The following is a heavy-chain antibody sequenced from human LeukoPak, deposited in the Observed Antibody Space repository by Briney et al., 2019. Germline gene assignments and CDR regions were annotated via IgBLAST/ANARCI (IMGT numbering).Heavy chain of an antibody. J-gene: IGHJ4*02. V-gene: IGHV3-7*04. Sequence: QPGGSLRLSCTASGFTLGSYWMSWVRLTPGKGLEWVANIKKDGSEKYYVDSVKGRFTISRDDAKNSLYLQMNSLRAEDTAVYYCAREGRGLRSPRFGESPRFDSWGQGTLVTVSS. D-gene: IGHD3-10*01. CDR1: GFTLGSYW. CDR3: AREGRGLRSPRFGESPRFDS. CDR2: IKKDGSEK.